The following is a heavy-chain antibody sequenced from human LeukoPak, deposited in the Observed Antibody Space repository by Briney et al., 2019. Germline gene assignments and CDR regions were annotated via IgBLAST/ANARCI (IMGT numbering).Heavy chain of an antibody. CDR3: AKGGIHRGYYYYYMDV. Sequence: GGSLRLSCAASGFTFSSYAMSWVRQAPGKGLEWVSGISWNSGSIGYADSVKGRFTISRDNAKNSLYLQMNRLRAEDTALYYCAKGGIHRGYYYYYMDVWGKGTTVTISS. CDR2: ISWNSGSI. D-gene: IGHD6-13*01. J-gene: IGHJ6*03. V-gene: IGHV3-9*01. CDR1: GFTFSSYA.